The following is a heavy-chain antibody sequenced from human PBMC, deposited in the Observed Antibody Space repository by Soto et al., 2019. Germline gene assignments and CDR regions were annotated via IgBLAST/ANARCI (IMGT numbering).Heavy chain of an antibody. CDR3: ASPYYYDSSGYYFY. V-gene: IGHV1-69*02. Sequence: SVKVSCMASGGTFSSYTISWVRQAPGQGLEWMGRIIPILGIANYAQKFQGRVTITADKSTSTAYMELSSLRSEDTAVYYCASPYYYDSSGYYFYWGQGTMVTVSS. CDR1: GGTFSSYT. J-gene: IGHJ4*03. D-gene: IGHD3-22*01. CDR2: IIPILGIA.